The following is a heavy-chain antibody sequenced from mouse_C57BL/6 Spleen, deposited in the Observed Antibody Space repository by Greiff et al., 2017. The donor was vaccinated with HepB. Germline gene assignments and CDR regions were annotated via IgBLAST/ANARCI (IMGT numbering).Heavy chain of an antibody. J-gene: IGHJ1*03. Sequence: VQLQQPGAELVKPGASVKMSCKASGYTFTSYWITWVKQRPGQGLEWIGDFYPGSGSTNYNEKFKSKATLTVDTSSSTAYMQLSSLTSEDSAVYYCARRYYYGSSYWYFDVWGTGTTVTVSS. CDR2: FYPGSGST. V-gene: IGHV1-55*01. CDR3: ARRYYYGSSYWYFDV. D-gene: IGHD1-1*01. CDR1: GYTFTSYW.